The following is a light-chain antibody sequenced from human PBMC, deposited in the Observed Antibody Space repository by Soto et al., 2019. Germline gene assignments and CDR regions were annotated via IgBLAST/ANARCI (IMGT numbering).Light chain of an antibody. CDR2: EGS. CDR3: CSYADETTLV. J-gene: IGLJ2*01. V-gene: IGLV2-23*01. CDR1: SSDVGSYNL. Sequence: QSALTQAASVSGSPGQSITISCTGTSSDVGSYNLVSWYQQYPGKAPKLMIYEGSKRPSGVSNRFSGSKSGNTASLTISGLQAEDEADYYCCSYADETTLVFGGGTKVTVL.